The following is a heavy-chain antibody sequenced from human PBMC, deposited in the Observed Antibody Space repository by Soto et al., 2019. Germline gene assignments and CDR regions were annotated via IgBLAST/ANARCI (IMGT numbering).Heavy chain of an antibody. D-gene: IGHD3-16*01. CDR1: GYTFTNFG. Sequence: QVQLVQSGAEVKKPGASVKVSCKASGYTFTNFGISWVRQAPGQGLEWMGWISAYNGNTNYAQNFQGRVTMTTDTSTSTAEMELRRLRSDDTDVYYCARGGTPMDYWGQGTLVTVSS. V-gene: IGHV1-18*01. J-gene: IGHJ4*02. CDR3: ARGGTPMDY. CDR2: ISAYNGNT.